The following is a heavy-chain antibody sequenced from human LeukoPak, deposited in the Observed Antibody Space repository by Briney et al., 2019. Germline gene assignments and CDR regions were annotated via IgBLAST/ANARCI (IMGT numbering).Heavy chain of an antibody. CDR1: GFTFSSYS. V-gene: IGHV3-23*01. CDR3: AKNYYDSSGYYYWFHY. Sequence: GGSLRLSCAASGFTFSSYSMNWVRQAPGKGLEWVSAISGSGGSTYYADSVKGRFTISRDNSKNTLDLQMNSLRAEDTAVYHCAKNYYDSSGYYYWFHYWGQGTLVTVSS. J-gene: IGHJ4*02. CDR2: ISGSGGST. D-gene: IGHD3-22*01.